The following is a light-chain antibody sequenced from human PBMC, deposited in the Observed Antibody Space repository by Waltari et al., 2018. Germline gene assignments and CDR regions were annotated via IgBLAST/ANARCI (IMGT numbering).Light chain of an antibody. CDR1: TLPKQY. CDR3: QSADTSGVYPR. Sequence: SYDLTQPPSVSVPPGQTAKVTCSGDTLPKQYAYWYQKKPGQAPLLLIYQDTERPSGISERFSGSSSGTTVTLTIIDVQAEDEADYYCQSADTSGVYPRFGGGTKLTVL. V-gene: IGLV3-25*03. CDR2: QDT. J-gene: IGLJ3*02.